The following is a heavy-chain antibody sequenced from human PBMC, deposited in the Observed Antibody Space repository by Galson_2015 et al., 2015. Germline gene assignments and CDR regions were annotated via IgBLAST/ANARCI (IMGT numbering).Heavy chain of an antibody. Sequence: SLRLSCAASGFTFSSYAMSWVRQAPGKGLEWVSAISGSGGTTYHADSVKGRFTISRDIPKNTLYLQMNSLRAEDTAVYYCARDSPTRLHSFDIWGQGTMVTVSS. J-gene: IGHJ3*02. CDR2: ISGSGGTT. D-gene: IGHD6-6*01. V-gene: IGHV3-23*01. CDR1: GFTFSSYA. CDR3: ARDSPTRLHSFDI.